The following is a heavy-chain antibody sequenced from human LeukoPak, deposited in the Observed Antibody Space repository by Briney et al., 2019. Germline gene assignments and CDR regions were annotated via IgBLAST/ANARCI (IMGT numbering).Heavy chain of an antibody. J-gene: IGHJ3*02. CDR1: GYSFTSYW. D-gene: IGHD5-12*01. Sequence: GESLKISCKGSGYSFTSYWIGWVRQMPGKGLEWMGIIYPGDSDTRYGPSFQGQVTISADQSISTAYLQWSNLKTSDTAMYYCARVSRYSGYEGDAFDIWGQGTMVTVSS. V-gene: IGHV5-51*01. CDR3: ARVSRYSGYEGDAFDI. CDR2: IYPGDSDT.